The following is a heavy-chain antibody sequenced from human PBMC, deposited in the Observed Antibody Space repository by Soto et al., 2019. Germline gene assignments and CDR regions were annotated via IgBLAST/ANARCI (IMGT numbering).Heavy chain of an antibody. CDR3: AKGGRFLEWLFAFDI. Sequence: GGSLRLSCAASGFTFISYGMHWVRQAPGKGLEWVAVISYDGSNKYYADSVKGRFTISRDNSKNTLYLQMNSLRAEDTAVYYCAKGGRFLEWLFAFDIWGQGTMVTVSS. CDR2: ISYDGSNK. V-gene: IGHV3-30*18. CDR1: GFTFISYG. D-gene: IGHD3-3*01. J-gene: IGHJ3*02.